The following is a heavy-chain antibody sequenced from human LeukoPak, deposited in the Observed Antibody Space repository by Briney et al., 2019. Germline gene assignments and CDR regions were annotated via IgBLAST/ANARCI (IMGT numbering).Heavy chain of an antibody. J-gene: IGHJ5*02. CDR2: ISSDGSSG. D-gene: IGHD1-26*01. V-gene: IGHV3-30*18. CDR1: GFSFSSYA. CDR3: AKEGRYTGSYFDP. Sequence: GGSLRLSCAASGFSFSSYAMHWVSQAPGKGLEWVALISSDGSSGYYADPMKGRFTISRDNSKNTVYLQMNSLRGEDTAVYYCAKEGRYTGSYFDPWGQGTLVTVSS.